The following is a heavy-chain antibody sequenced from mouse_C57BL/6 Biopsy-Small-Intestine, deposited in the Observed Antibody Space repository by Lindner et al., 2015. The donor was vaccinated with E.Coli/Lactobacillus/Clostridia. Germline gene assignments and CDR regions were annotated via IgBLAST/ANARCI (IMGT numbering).Heavy chain of an antibody. CDR3: VRDYYDGSSPYYAMDY. CDR2: IRSKSSNYAT. J-gene: IGHJ4*01. Sequence: EVQLQESGGGLVQPKGSLKLSCAASGFTFNTYAMHWVRQAPGKGLEWVARIRSKSSNYATYYADSVKDRFTIPRDDSQSMLYLQMNNLKTEDTAMYYCVRDYYDGSSPYYAMDYWGQGTSVTVSS. D-gene: IGHD1-1*01. CDR1: GFTFNTYA. V-gene: IGHV10-3*01.